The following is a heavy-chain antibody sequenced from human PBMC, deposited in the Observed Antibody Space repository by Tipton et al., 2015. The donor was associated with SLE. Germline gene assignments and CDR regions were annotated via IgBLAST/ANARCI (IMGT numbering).Heavy chain of an antibody. J-gene: IGHJ6*03. D-gene: IGHD3-10*01. CDR3: ARGRITMVRGRRSYYYMDV. Sequence: TLSLTCTVSGGSISSGSYYWSWIRQPAGKGLEWIGRIYTSGSTNYNPSLKSRVTISVDTSKNQFSLKLSSVTAADTAVYYCARGRITMVRGRRSYYYMDVWGKGTTVTVSS. CDR2: IYTSGST. V-gene: IGHV4-61*02. CDR1: GGSISSGSYY.